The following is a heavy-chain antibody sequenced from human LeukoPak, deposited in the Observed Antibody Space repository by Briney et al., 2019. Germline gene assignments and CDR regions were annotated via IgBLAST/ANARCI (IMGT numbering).Heavy chain of an antibody. CDR2: ISTSSRYI. D-gene: IGHD2-2*01. CDR3: ARADCSSSTCYLRRSWFDP. CDR1: GFTLSNYD. Sequence: GGSLRLSCAASGFTLSNYDMNWVRQAPGKGLEWVSSISTSSRYIYYKDSVRGRFTISRDDAKNSLHLEMNSLRAEDTAVYYCARADCSSSTCYLRRSWFDPWGQGTLVSVST. J-gene: IGHJ5*02. V-gene: IGHV3-21*01.